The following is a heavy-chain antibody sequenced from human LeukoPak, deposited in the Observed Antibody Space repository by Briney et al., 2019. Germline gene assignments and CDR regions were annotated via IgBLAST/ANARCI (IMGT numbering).Heavy chain of an antibody. V-gene: IGHV1-24*01. J-gene: IGHJ5*02. D-gene: IGHD2-2*01. CDR3: ATEGDCSSTSCYRRWFDP. CDR2: FDPEDGET. Sequence: ASVKVSCKVSGYTLTELPMHWVRQAPGKGLEWMGGFDPEDGETIYAQKFQGRVTMTEDTSTDTAYMELSSLRSEDTAVYYCATEGDCSSTSCYRRWFDPWGQGTLVTVSS. CDR1: GYTLTELP.